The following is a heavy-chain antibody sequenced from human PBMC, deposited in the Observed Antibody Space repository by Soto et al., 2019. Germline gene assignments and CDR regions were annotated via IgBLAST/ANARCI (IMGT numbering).Heavy chain of an antibody. V-gene: IGHV3-48*04. CDR1: GFTFTSFG. CDR3: ARDEDGTYEFDY. J-gene: IGHJ4*02. D-gene: IGHD3-22*01. CDR2: INSGGSVI. Sequence: EVQFVESGGGLVQPGGSLRLSCAASGFTFTSFGMTWVRQAPGRGLEWVSHINSGGSVILYADSVKGRVTISRDNSKNSLYLEMNSLRADDTAVYFCARDEDGTYEFDYWGQGTLVTVSS.